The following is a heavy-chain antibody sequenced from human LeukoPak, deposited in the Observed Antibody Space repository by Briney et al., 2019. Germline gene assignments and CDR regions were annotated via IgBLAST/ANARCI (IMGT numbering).Heavy chain of an antibody. D-gene: IGHD3-22*01. CDR2: INHSGST. CDR1: GGSFSGYY. J-gene: IGHJ5*02. V-gene: IGHV4-34*01. Sequence: SETLSLTCAVYGGSFSGYYWSWIRQPPGKGLEWIGEINHSGSTNYNPSLKSRVTISVDTSKSQFSLKLSSVTAADTAVYYCATRYYDSSGYSNWFDPWGQGTLVTVSS. CDR3: ATRYYDSSGYSNWFDP.